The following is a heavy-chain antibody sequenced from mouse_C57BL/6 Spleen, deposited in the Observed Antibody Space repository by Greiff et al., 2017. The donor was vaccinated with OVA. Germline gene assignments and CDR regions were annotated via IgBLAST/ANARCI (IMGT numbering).Heavy chain of an antibody. CDR2: IYPRSGNT. CDR3: ARWAGDYAMDY. J-gene: IGHJ4*01. V-gene: IGHV1-81*01. Sequence: QVQLKQSGAELARPGASVKLSCKASGYTFTSYGISWVKQRTGQGLEWIGEIYPRSGNTYYNEKFKGKATLTADKSSSTAYMELRSLTSEDSAVYFCARWAGDYAMDYWGQGTSVTVSS. CDR1: GYTFTSYG.